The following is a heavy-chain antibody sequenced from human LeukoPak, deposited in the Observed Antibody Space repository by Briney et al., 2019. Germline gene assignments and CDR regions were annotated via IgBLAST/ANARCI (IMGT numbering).Heavy chain of an antibody. CDR1: GYSFTSYW. CDR3: ARRYCSSTSCFPGDY. V-gene: IGHV5-51*01. D-gene: IGHD2-2*01. CDR2: IYPGDSDT. J-gene: IGHJ4*02. Sequence: GESLQISCKGSGYSFTSYWIGWVRQMPGKGLEWMGIIYPGDSDTRYSPSFQGQVTISADKSISTAYLQWSSLKASDTAMYYCARRYCSSTSCFPGDYWGQGTLVTVSS.